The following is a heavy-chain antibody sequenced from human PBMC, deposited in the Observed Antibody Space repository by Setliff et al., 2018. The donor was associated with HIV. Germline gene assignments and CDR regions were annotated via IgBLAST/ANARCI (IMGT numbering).Heavy chain of an antibody. Sequence: GSLRLSCTVSGFTFTKSAMNWVRQAPGKGLEWIGSVSYDGDSFYNPSLKSRVIISVDTSYSHFSLRLSSVTAADTAVYYCARLHITQHYYYGMDVWGQGTAVTV. CDR2: VSYDGDS. CDR3: ARLHITQHYYYGMDV. CDR1: GFTFTKSA. D-gene: IGHD2-2*01. J-gene: IGHJ6*02. V-gene: IGHV4-39*07.